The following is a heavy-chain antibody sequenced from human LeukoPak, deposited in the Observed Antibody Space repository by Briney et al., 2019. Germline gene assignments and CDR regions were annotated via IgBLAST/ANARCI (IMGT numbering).Heavy chain of an antibody. J-gene: IGHJ4*02. CDR2: INPSGGST. CDR3: ARDLPQGDYVWGSYRPGVLNY. Sequence: ASVKVSCKASGYTFTSYYMHWARQAPGQGLEWMGIINPSGGSTSYAQKFQGRVTMTRDMSTSTVYMELSSLRSEDTAVYYCARDLPQGDYVWGSYRPGVLNYWGQGTLVTVSS. CDR1: GYTFTSYY. V-gene: IGHV1-46*01. D-gene: IGHD3-16*02.